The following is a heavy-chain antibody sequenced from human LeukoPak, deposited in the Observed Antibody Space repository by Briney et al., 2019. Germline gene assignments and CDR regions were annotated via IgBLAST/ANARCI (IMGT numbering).Heavy chain of an antibody. V-gene: IGHV3-23*01. Sequence: GGSLRLSCAASGFTFSSYAMSWVRQAPGKGLEWVSAISGSGGSTYYADSVKGRFTISRDNGKNTLFLQMNSLRAEDAAVYYCVRGNDYGGPHYWGQGTLVTVSS. CDR3: VRGNDYGGPHY. D-gene: IGHD4-23*01. J-gene: IGHJ4*02. CDR1: GFTFSSYA. CDR2: ISGSGGST.